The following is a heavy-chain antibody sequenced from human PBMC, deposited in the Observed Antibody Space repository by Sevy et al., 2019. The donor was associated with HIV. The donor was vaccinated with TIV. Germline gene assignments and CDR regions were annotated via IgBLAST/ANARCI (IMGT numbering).Heavy chain of an antibody. D-gene: IGHD2-15*01. V-gene: IGHV3-23*01. CDR1: GFTFDNYG. Sequence: GGSLRLSCAASGFTFDNYGMSWVRQAPGKGLEWVSPITSTGGSTYYADSVKGRFTISRDNSKNTLYLQINSLRAEDTAVYYCAKRYCSGGICKGLVDHWGQGTLVTVSS. CDR3: AKRYCSGGICKGLVDH. CDR2: ITSTGGST. J-gene: IGHJ4*02.